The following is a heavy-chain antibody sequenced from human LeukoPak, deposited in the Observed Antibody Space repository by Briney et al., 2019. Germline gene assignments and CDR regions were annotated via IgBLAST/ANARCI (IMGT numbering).Heavy chain of an antibody. CDR3: ATAVYNWNGFDY. CDR2: MNPNSGNT. CDR1: GYTFTSYD. D-gene: IGHD1-20*01. J-gene: IGHJ4*02. V-gene: IGHV1-8*01. Sequence: ASVKDSCKLPGYTFTSYDSNWVRQATGQGREWMGWMNPNSGNTGYAQKFQGRVTMTRNTAISTAYMELSSLRSEDTAVYYCATAVYNWNGFDYWGQGTLVTVSS.